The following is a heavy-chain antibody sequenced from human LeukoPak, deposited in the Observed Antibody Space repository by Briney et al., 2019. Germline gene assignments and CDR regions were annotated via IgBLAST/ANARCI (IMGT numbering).Heavy chain of an antibody. J-gene: IGHJ4*02. CDR3: ARGGNRFGGFYFDY. CDR2: IHHSGST. D-gene: IGHD3-10*01. CDR1: AGSISSGGHY. V-gene: IGHV4-31*03. Sequence: KSSQTLSLTCTVSAGSISSGGHYWRWIRQLPGKGLESIGFIHHSGSTSHNPSLKNRVAISVDASKNQFALKLSSVTAADTAVYYCARGGNRFGGFYFDYWGQGTLVTVSS.